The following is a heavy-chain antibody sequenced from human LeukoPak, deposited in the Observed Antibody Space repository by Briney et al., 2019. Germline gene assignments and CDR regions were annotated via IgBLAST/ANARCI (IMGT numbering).Heavy chain of an antibody. V-gene: IGHV5-51*01. D-gene: IGHD3-9*01. Sequence: PGESLQISCKGSGYSFTSYWIGWVRQMPGKGLEGVGIIYPGDSDTRYSPSFQGQVTISADKSISTASLQWSSLKASDTAMYYCARHLKTYYYYGMDVWGQGTTVTVSS. J-gene: IGHJ6*02. CDR1: GYSFTSYW. CDR3: ARHLKTYYYYGMDV. CDR2: IYPGDSDT.